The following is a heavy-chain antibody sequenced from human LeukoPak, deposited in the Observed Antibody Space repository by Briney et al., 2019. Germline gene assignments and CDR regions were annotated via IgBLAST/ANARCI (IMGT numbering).Heavy chain of an antibody. D-gene: IGHD3-10*01. J-gene: IGHJ4*02. CDR1: GYSISSGYY. Sequence: SETLSLTCTVSGYSISSGYYWGWIRQPPGKGLEWIGSIYHSGSTYYNPSLKSRVTISVDTSKNQFSLKLSSVTAADTAVYYCARAVTTSGQTNFDYWGQGTLVTVSS. CDR2: IYHSGST. V-gene: IGHV4-38-2*02. CDR3: ARAVTTSGQTNFDY.